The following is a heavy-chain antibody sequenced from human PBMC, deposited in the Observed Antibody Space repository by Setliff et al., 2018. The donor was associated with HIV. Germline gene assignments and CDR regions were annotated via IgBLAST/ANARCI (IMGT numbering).Heavy chain of an antibody. CDR3: ARDQKGYSYGYFDS. V-gene: IGHV4-4*07. CDR2: MHTSGNT. Sequence: SETLSLTCTVSGGSMISYYWSWIRQPAGKGLEWIGRMHTSGNTNYNPSLKSRVTMSVDTSKNQFSLRLSSVTAADTAVYYCARDQKGYSYGYFDSWGQGTLVTVSS. D-gene: IGHD5-18*01. CDR1: GGSMISYY. J-gene: IGHJ4*02.